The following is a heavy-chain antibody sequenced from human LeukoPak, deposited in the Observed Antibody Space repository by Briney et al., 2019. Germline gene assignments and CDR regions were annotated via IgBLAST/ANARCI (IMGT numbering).Heavy chain of an antibody. Sequence: GGALRLSCAASGFTFSSYGMHWVRQAPGKGVEGGAVISYDGSNKYYADSVKGRFTISRDNSKNTLYLQMNSLRAEDTAVYCCAKAAYDCSSTSCYGPGGFDPWGQGTLVTVSS. J-gene: IGHJ5*02. CDR1: GFTFSSYG. CDR2: ISYDGSNK. D-gene: IGHD2-2*01. CDR3: AKAAYDCSSTSCYGPGGFDP. V-gene: IGHV3-30*18.